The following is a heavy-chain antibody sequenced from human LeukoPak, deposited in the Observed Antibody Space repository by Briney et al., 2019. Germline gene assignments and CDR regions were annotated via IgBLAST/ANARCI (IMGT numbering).Heavy chain of an antibody. CDR2: IYYSGST. D-gene: IGHD3-10*01. Sequence: PSETLSLTCTVSGGSISSGGYYWSWIRQHPGKGLEWIGYIYYSGSTYYNPSLKSRVTISVDTSKNQFSLKLSSVTAADTAVYYSARYYGSGSNSNSDRWGQGTLVTVSS. CDR3: ARYYGSGSNSNSDR. CDR1: GGSISSGGYY. J-gene: IGHJ4*02. V-gene: IGHV4-31*03.